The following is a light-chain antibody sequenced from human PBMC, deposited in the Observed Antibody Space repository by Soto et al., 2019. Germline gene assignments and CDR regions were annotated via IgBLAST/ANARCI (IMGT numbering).Light chain of an antibody. Sequence: QSALTQPRSVSWSPGQSVTISCTGTSSDVGGYNYVSWYQQHPGKAPKLMIYDVSKRPSGVPDRFSGSKSGNTASLTISGLQAEDEADYYCCSYAGSSTLAFGGGTKVTVL. J-gene: IGLJ2*01. CDR2: DVS. CDR3: CSYAGSSTLA. CDR1: SSDVGGYNY. V-gene: IGLV2-11*01.